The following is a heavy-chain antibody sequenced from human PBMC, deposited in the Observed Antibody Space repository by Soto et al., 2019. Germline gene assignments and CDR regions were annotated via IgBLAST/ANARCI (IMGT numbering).Heavy chain of an antibody. J-gene: IGHJ5*02. Sequence: PSETLSLTCTVSGGSISSGGYYWSWIRQHPGKGLEWIGYIYYSGSTYYNPSLKSRVTISVGTSKNQFSLKLSSVTAADTAVYYCARVRDGDWFDPWGQGTLVTVS. V-gene: IGHV4-31*03. CDR2: IYYSGST. CDR1: GGSISSGGYY. CDR3: ARVRDGDWFDP.